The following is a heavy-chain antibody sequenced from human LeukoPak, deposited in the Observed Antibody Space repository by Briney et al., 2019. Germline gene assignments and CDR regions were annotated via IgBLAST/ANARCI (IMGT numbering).Heavy chain of an antibody. J-gene: IGHJ4*02. CDR3: ARHEWNQTPFDY. V-gene: IGHV4-59*08. CDR1: GGSISSYY. CDR2: IYYSGST. D-gene: IGHD1-14*01. Sequence: SETLSLTCTVSGGSISSYYWSWIRQPPGKGLEWIGYIYYSGSTNYSPSLKSRVTISVDTSKNQFSLKLSSVTAADTAVYYCARHEWNQTPFDYWGQGTLVTVSS.